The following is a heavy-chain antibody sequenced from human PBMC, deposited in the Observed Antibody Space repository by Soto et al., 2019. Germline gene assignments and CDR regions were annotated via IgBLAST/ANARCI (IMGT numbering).Heavy chain of an antibody. Sequence: ASVKVSCKSSGGTFSSYAISWVRQAPGQGLEWMGGIIPIFGTANYAQKFQGRVTITADESTSTAYMELSSLRSEDTAVYYCASGRYYYDSSGYYPFSQFVYFDYWGQGPLVTVSS. D-gene: IGHD3-22*01. V-gene: IGHV1-69*13. J-gene: IGHJ4*02. CDR3: ASGRYYYDSSGYYPFSQFVYFDY. CDR2: IIPIFGTA. CDR1: GGTFSSYA.